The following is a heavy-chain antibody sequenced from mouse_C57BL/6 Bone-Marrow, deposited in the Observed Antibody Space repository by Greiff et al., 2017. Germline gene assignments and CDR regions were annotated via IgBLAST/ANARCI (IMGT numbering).Heavy chain of an antibody. CDR1: GFNIKDDY. CDR3: TTWGYYGSMDY. CDR2: IDPENGDT. D-gene: IGHD1-1*01. Sequence: VQLQQSGAELVRPGASVKLSCTASGFNIKDDYMHWVKQRPEQGLEWIGWIDPENGDTEYASKFQGKATITADTSSNTAYLQLSSLTSEDTAVYYCTTWGYYGSMDYWGQGTPVTVSS. J-gene: IGHJ4*01. V-gene: IGHV14-4*01.